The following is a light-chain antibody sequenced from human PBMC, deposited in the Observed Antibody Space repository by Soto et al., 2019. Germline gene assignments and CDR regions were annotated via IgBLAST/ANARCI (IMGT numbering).Light chain of an antibody. Sequence: DIHMTQSPSTLSASVGDRVTITCRASQNINSWLAWYQQKPGKAPKLLIYEASSLEKGVPARFGGSGSGTEFTLSISSLQPDDFATYYCHQYNSYWTFGQGTKVDIK. CDR2: EAS. V-gene: IGKV1-5*03. CDR3: HQYNSYWT. CDR1: QNINSW. J-gene: IGKJ1*01.